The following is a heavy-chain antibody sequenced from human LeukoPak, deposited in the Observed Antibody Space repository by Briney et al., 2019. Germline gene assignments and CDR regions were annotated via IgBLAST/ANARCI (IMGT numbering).Heavy chain of an antibody. CDR3: VRSCSGGSCYGKFDY. J-gene: IGHJ4*02. CDR2: ISGSGGST. V-gene: IGHV3-23*01. Sequence: GGSLRLSCADSGFTFSSYAMSWVRQAPGKGLEWVSAISGSGGSTYYADSVKGRFTISRDNSKNTLYLQMNSLRAEDTAVYYCVRSCSGGSCYGKFDYWGQGTLVTVSA. D-gene: IGHD2-15*01. CDR1: GFTFSSYA.